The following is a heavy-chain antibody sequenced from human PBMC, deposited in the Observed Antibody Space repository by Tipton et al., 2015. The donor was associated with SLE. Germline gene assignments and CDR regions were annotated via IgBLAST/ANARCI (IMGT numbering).Heavy chain of an antibody. V-gene: IGHV4-59*12. CDR1: GGSIGTDY. D-gene: IGHD1-7*01. J-gene: IGHJ4*02. CDR3: TRVPRYNWNYIAD. CDR2: IYHSGST. Sequence: TLSLTCTVSGGSIGTDYWSWIRQPPGKGLEWIGYIYHSGSTNYNSSLKSRLTISVDTSKNQFSLKLSSVTAADTAVYHCTRVPRYNWNYIADWGQGTLVSVSS.